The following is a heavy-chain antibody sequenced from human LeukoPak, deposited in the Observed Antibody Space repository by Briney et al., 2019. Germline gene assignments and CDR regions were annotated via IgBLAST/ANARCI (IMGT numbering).Heavy chain of an antibody. D-gene: IGHD5-18*01. CDR1: GGTFSSYA. J-gene: IGHJ4*02. CDR2: IIPIFGTA. CDR3: AVGGGYSYGYIDY. V-gene: IGHV1-69*13. Sequence: ASVKVSCKASGGTFSSYAINWVRQAPGQGLEWMGGIIPIFGTANYAQKFQGRVTITADESTSTAYMELSSLRSEDTAVYYCAVGGGYSYGYIDYWGQGTLVTVSS.